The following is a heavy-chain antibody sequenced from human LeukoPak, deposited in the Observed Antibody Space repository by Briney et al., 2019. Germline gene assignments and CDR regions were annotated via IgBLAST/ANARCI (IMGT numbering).Heavy chain of an antibody. CDR1: GYTFRNYG. J-gene: IGHJ4*02. V-gene: IGHV1-18*01. Sequence: RASVKVSCKASGYTFRNYGITWVRQAPGQGLEWMAWISPYDGHTNYAQRLQGRVTITIDTSTSTAYMELRSLRSDDTAVFYCAGAPPGFSYGPGDYWGQGTLVTVSS. D-gene: IGHD3-10*01. CDR2: ISPYDGHT. CDR3: AGAPPGFSYGPGDY.